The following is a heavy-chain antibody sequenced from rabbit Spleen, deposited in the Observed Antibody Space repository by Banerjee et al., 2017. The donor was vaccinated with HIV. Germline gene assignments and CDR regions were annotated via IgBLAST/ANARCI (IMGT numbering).Heavy chain of an antibody. CDR3: ASDRGDGGYASATKWYYGMDL. D-gene: IGHD6-1*01. J-gene: IGHJ6*01. Sequence: QEQLVESGGGLVKPEGSLTLACKASGFSFSSSYWICWVRQAPGKGLEWIACIYAISSGSTYYASWAKGRFTISKTSSTTVTLQMTSLTAADTATYFCASDRGDGGYASATKWYYGMDLWGPGTLVTVS. CDR2: IYAISSGST. V-gene: IGHV1S45*01. CDR1: GFSFSSSYW.